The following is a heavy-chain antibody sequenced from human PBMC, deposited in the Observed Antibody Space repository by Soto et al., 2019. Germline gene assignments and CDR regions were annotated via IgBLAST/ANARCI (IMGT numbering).Heavy chain of an antibody. CDR2: INHSGST. Sequence: KLRKTLSLTCAVYGGSFSGYYWSWIRQPPGKGLEWIGEINHSGSTNYNPSLKSRVTISVDTSKNQFSLKLSSVTAADTAVYYCARGRSSSWYSYYYYGMDVWGQGTTVTVSS. J-gene: IGHJ6*02. CDR1: GGSFSGYY. D-gene: IGHD6-13*01. V-gene: IGHV4-34*01. CDR3: ARGRSSSWYSYYYYGMDV.